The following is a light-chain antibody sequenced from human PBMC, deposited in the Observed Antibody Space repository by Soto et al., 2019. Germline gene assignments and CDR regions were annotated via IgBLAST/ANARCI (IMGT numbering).Light chain of an antibody. CDR1: QTVSSNY. CDR2: AAS. CDR3: QQYGSSKT. Sequence: ENVLTQSPGTLSLSPGERATLSCRASQTVSSNYLAWYQQKPGQAPRLLIYAASSRATGIPDRFSGSGSGNAFTLTISRLEPEDYAVYYCQQYGSSKTFGQGTKVEIK. V-gene: IGKV3-20*01. J-gene: IGKJ1*01.